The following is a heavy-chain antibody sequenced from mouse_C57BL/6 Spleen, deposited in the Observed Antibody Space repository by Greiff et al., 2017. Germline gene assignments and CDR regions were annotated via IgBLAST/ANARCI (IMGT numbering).Heavy chain of an antibody. CDR3: ARHPDVGVYYFDD. D-gene: IGHD2-3*01. V-gene: IGHV5-6*01. J-gene: IGHJ2*01. CDR1: GFTFSSYG. Sequence: EVQLVESGGDLVKPGGSLKLSCAASGFTFSSYGMSWVRQTPDKRLEWVATISSGGSYTYYPDSVKGRFTISRDNAKNTLYLQMSSLKSEDTAMYYCARHPDVGVYYFDDWGQGTTLTVSS. CDR2: ISSGGSYT.